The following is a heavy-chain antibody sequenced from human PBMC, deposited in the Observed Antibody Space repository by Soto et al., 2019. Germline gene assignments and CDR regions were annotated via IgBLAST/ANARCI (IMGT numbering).Heavy chain of an antibody. CDR2: ISGSGGST. V-gene: IGHV3-23*01. CDR3: ANDRKQCSGGSCYPVGWFEH. D-gene: IGHD2-15*01. CDR1: GFTFSSYA. J-gene: IGHJ5*02. Sequence: EVQLLESGGGLVQPGGSLRLSCAASGFTFSSYAMSWVRKAPGKGLEWVSAISGSGGSTYYADSVKGRFTISRDNSKNTLYLQMNSLRAEDTAVYYCANDRKQCSGGSCYPVGWFEHWGQGTLVTVSS.